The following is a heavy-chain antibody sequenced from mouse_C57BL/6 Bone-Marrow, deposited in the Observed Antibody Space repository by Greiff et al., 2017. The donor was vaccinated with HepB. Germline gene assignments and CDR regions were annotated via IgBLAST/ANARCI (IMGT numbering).Heavy chain of an antibody. CDR1: GFTFSNYW. Sequence: EVKLEESGGGLVQPGGSMKLSCVASGFTFSNYWMNWVRQSPEKGLEWVAQIRLKSDNYATHYAESVKGRFTISRDDSKSSVYLQMNNLRAEDTGIYYCTRYGSLYAMDYWGQGTSVTVSS. J-gene: IGHJ4*01. CDR3: TRYGSLYAMDY. D-gene: IGHD1-1*01. CDR2: IRLKSDNYAT. V-gene: IGHV6-3*01.